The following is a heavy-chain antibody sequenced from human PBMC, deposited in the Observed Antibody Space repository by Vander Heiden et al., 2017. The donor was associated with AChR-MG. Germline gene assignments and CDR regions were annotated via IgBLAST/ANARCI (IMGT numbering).Heavy chain of an antibody. J-gene: IGHJ4*02. CDR1: GFPFSGYG. D-gene: IGHD4-17*01. CDR3: AKDGTTVTTGGRFDY. Sequence: QVQLVESGGGVVQPGGSLTLSCAGSGFPFSGYGMHWVRQAPGKGLGWVAFIRYDGTNKYYTDSVKGRFTISRDNSKNTLFLQMNSLGLEDTAVYFCAKDGTTVTTGGRFDYWGQGTLVTVSS. CDR2: IRYDGTNK. V-gene: IGHV3-30*02.